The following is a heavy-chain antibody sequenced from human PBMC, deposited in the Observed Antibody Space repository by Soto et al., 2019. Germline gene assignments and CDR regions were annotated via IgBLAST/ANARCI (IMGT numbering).Heavy chain of an antibody. V-gene: IGHV1-2*02. Sequence: QVRLVQSGAEVKKPGASVRVSCKASGYTFTGYYIHWVRQAPGQGLEWMGSISPHSGGPNYAQRFQGRVTMTRDTSMTTVYMEMSGLTSDDTAIYYCAREEHTGATYYLDYWGQGTLVTVSS. CDR3: AREEHTGATYYLDY. D-gene: IGHD7-27*01. CDR1: GYTFTGYY. J-gene: IGHJ4*02. CDR2: ISPHSGGP.